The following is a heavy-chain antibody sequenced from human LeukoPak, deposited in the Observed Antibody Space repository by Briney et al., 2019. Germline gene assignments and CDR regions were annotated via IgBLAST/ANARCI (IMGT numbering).Heavy chain of an antibody. CDR2: IYSGGST. V-gene: IGHV3-53*01. J-gene: IGHJ4*02. D-gene: IGHD2-2*01. Sequence: GGSLRPSCAASGFTVSSNYMSWVRQAPGKGLEWVSVIYSGGSTYYADSVKGRFTISRDNSKNTLYLQMNSLRAEDTAVYYCARQSQLAFDYWGQGTLVTVSS. CDR3: ARQSQLAFDY. CDR1: GFTVSSNY.